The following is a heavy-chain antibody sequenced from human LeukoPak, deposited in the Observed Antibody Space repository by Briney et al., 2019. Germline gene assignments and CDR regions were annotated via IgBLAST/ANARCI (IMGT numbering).Heavy chain of an antibody. CDR1: GGSISSYY. CDR2: IYYSGST. CDR3: ARTRVYSYGYGGFDY. Sequence: PSETLSLTCTVSGGSISSYYWSWIRQPPGKGLEWIGYIYYSGSTNYNPSLKSRVTISVDTSKNQFSLKLSSVTAADTAVYYCARTRVYSYGYGGFDYWGQGTLVTVSS. D-gene: IGHD5-18*01. V-gene: IGHV4-59*01. J-gene: IGHJ4*02.